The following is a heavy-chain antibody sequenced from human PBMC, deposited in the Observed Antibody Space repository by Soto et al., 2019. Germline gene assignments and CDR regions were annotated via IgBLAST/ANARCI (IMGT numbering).Heavy chain of an antibody. D-gene: IGHD3-3*01. Sequence: PGGSLRLSCAASGFTFSNAWMNWVRQAPGKGLEWVGRIKSKTDGGTTDYAAPVKGRFTISRDDSKNTLYLQMNSLKTEDTAVYYCTTDLLRFLEWLHANPPNYWGQGTLVTVSS. J-gene: IGHJ4*02. CDR2: IKSKTDGGTT. CDR1: GFTFSNAW. V-gene: IGHV3-15*07. CDR3: TTDLLRFLEWLHANPPNY.